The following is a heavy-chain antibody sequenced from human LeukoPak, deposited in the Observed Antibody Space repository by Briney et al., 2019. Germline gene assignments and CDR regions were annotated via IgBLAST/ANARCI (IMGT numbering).Heavy chain of an antibody. D-gene: IGHD6-19*01. V-gene: IGHV4-30-4*08. CDR2: IYYSGST. CDR3: ARDAGGAAVAGRFDY. J-gene: IGHJ4*02. CDR1: GGSNSSGDYY. Sequence: PSQTLSLTCTVSGGSNSSGDYYWSWIRQPPGKGLEWIGYIYYSGSTYYNPSLKSRVTISVDTSKNQFSLKLSSVTAADTAVYYCARDAGGAAVAGRFDYWGQGTLVTVSS.